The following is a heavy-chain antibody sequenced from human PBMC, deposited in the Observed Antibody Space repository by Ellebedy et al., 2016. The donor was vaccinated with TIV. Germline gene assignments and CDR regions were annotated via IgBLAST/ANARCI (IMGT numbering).Heavy chain of an antibody. CDR1: GFIFGDYY. J-gene: IGHJ6*02. CDR2: ITNTGSNT. V-gene: IGHV3-11*04. Sequence: GESLKISCAASGFIFGDYYMSWVRQAPGKGLEWVSYITNTGSNTYYADSVKGRFTVARDNAKNTLYLQMNSLRAEDTAVYYCARVEVGRSGPSNGMDVWGQGTTVTVSS. D-gene: IGHD6-19*01. CDR3: ARVEVGRSGPSNGMDV.